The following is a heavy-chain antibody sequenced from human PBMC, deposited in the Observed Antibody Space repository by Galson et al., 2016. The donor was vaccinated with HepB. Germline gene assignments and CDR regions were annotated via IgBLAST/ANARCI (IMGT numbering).Heavy chain of an antibody. CDR2: ISGSGVST. V-gene: IGHV3-23*01. CDR3: AKVTDSGWYGALDY. D-gene: IGHD6-13*01. CDR1: GFSFMSYA. J-gene: IGHJ4*02. Sequence: SLRLSCAASGFSFMSYAMSWVRQAPGKGLEWVSAISGSGVSTYYIDSVKGRFTVSRANSKDTLYLQMNSLRAEDTAIYYCAKVTDSGWYGALDYWGQGALVTASS.